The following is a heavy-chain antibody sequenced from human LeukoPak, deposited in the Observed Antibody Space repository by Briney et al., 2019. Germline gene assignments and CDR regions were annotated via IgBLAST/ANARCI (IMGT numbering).Heavy chain of an antibody. CDR3: ARGGGSYYEEGGYNWFDP. CDR1: GYTFTSYD. Sequence: GASVKVSCKASGYTFTSYDINWVRQATGQGLEWMGWMNPNSGNTGYAQKSQGRVTMTRNTSISTAYMELSSLRSEDTAVYYCARGGGSYYEEGGYNWFDPWGQGTLVTVSS. V-gene: IGHV1-8*01. CDR2: MNPNSGNT. D-gene: IGHD1-26*01. J-gene: IGHJ5*02.